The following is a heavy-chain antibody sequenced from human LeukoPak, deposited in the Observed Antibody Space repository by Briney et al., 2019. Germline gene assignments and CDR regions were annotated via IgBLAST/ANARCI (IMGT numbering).Heavy chain of an antibody. V-gene: IGHV3-23*01. Sequence: GGSLRLSRAASGFPFGDFAMTWVRQVPAGGLQGVSTINRSGQNTYYADSVKGRFTISRDDYKGMLYLQMNSLRAEDTAMYYCVKDDYCSIPGCVIDALVVWGQGTVVTVSS. CDR2: INRSGQNT. D-gene: IGHD4-11*01. CDR3: VKDDYCSIPGCVIDALVV. CDR1: GFPFGDFA. J-gene: IGHJ3*01.